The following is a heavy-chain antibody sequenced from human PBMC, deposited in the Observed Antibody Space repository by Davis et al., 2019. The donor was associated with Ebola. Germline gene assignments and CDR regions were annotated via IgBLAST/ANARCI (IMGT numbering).Heavy chain of an antibody. Sequence: GGSLRLSCAASGFTFYNHYMTWIRQAPGKGLEWLSFIGGTGNNIFYADSVKGRFTISRDNAKNSLYLQMNDLRAEDTAVYYCARGSYNGAWGDWGQGTLLIVSS. V-gene: IGHV3-11*01. CDR2: IGGTGNNI. CDR3: ARGSYNGAWGD. J-gene: IGHJ4*02. CDR1: GFTFYNHY. D-gene: IGHD3-16*01.